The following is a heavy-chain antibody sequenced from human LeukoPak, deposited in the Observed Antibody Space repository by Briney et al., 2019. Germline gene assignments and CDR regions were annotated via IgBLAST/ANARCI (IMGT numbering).Heavy chain of an antibody. Sequence: PGGSLRLSCAASGFTFSSYWMNWVRQAPGKGLEWVANIKQDGSEKYYVDSVKGRFTISRDNAKNSLYLQMNSLRAEDTAVYYCARVGFWSGYSYRLDYWGQGTLVTVSS. CDR1: GFTFSSYW. CDR3: ARVGFWSGYSYRLDY. J-gene: IGHJ4*02. D-gene: IGHD3-3*01. CDR2: IKQDGSEK. V-gene: IGHV3-7*04.